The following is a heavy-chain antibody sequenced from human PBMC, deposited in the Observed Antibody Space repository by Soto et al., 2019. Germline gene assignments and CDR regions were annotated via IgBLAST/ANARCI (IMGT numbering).Heavy chain of an antibody. CDR3: AKGRGGSGSLTPRVDF. Sequence: EVQLLESGGGLVQPGGSLRLSCAASRFTFSNYAMSWVRQAPGKGLEWVSSISHTGNTIYYADSVKGRFTVSRDGSKNTLYLQMSSLRAEDTALYYCAKGRGGSGSLTPRVDFWGQGTLVTVSS. V-gene: IGHV3-23*01. CDR1: RFTFSNYA. CDR2: ISHTGNTI. J-gene: IGHJ4*02. D-gene: IGHD3-10*01.